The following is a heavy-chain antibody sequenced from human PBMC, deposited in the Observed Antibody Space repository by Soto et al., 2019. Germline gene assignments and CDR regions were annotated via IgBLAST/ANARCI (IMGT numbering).Heavy chain of an antibody. Sequence: PGESLKIFCKGLGYNFPDYCIAWVRQMPGKGLEYMGIIYPGDCDTRYSPSFQGQVTISADKSISTAYLQWNSLEASDTAMYYCARHGEDGQTNLRLNWFDPWGQGTLVTVSS. D-gene: IGHD1-1*01. J-gene: IGHJ5*02. CDR2: IYPGDCDT. CDR3: ARHGEDGQTNLRLNWFDP. CDR1: GYNFPDYC. V-gene: IGHV5-51*01.